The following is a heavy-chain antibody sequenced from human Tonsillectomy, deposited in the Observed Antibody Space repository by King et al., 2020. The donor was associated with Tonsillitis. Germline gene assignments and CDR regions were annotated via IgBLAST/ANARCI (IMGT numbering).Heavy chain of an antibody. V-gene: IGHV3-30*18. CDR2: ISYDGSNK. Sequence: VQLVESGGGVVQPGRSLRLSCAASGFTFSSYGMHWVRQAPGKGLEWVAVISYDGSNKYYADSVKGRFTNSRDNSKNTLYLQMNSLRAEDTAVYYCAKDGYYDFWGGYPAPPWFDYWGQGTLVTVSS. CDR1: GFTFSSYG. J-gene: IGHJ4*02. D-gene: IGHD3-3*01. CDR3: AKDGYYDFWGGYPAPPWFDY.